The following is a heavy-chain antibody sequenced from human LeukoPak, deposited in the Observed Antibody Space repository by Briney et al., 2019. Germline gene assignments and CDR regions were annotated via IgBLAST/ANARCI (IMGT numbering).Heavy chain of an antibody. CDR2: IIPIFGTA. Sequence: RRASVKVSCKASGGTFSSYAISWVRQAPGQGLEWMGWIIPIFGTANYAQKFQGRVTITADEYTSTAYMEMSSLRSEDTAVYYCASRVWGPYYDSSGYYRWRDAFDIWGQGTMVTVSS. CDR3: ASRVWGPYYDSSGYYRWRDAFDI. J-gene: IGHJ3*02. D-gene: IGHD3-22*01. CDR1: GGTFSSYA. V-gene: IGHV1-69*13.